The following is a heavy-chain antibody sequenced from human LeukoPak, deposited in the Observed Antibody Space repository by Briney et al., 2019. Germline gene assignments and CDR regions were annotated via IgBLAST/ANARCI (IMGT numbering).Heavy chain of an antibody. D-gene: IGHD2-21*02. J-gene: IGHJ4*02. CDR2: IYHSGVDSGDA. CDR1: DGSISNYY. Sequence: SETLSLTCTVSDGSISNYYWHWIRQPPGKGLEWIGYIYHSGVDSGDAKYTPSLESRVTMSVDTSKNQFSLKLSSVTAADTAVYFCASSPSLVVVTLAGLYYWGQGTPVTVSS. CDR3: ASSPSLVVVTLAGLYY. V-gene: IGHV4-59*01.